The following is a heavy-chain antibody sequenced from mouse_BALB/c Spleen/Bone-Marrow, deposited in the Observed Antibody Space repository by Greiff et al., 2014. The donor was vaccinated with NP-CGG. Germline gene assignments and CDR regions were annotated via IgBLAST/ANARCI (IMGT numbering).Heavy chain of an antibody. CDR3: ARDDYYAMDY. J-gene: IGHJ4*01. CDR2: IRNKANGYTT. V-gene: IGHV7-3*02. CDR1: GFTFTDYY. Sequence: DVKLVESGGGLVQPGVSLRLSCATSGFTFTDYYMSWVRQPPGKALEWLGFIRNKANGYTTEYSASVKGRFTISRDNSQSILYLQMNTLRAEDSATYYCARDDYYAMDYWGQGTSVTVSS.